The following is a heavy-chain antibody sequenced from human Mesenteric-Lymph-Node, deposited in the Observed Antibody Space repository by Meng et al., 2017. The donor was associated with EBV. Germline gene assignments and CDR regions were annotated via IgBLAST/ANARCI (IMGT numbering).Heavy chain of an antibody. CDR3: ARVADHYGSGSYDT. CDR2: ISVHTGNT. V-gene: IGHV1-18*01. CDR1: GYTFTGYG. Sequence: QVQLVQSGAEVKRPGASVKVSCKASGYTFTGYGISWVRQAPGQGLEWMGWISVHTGNTNYAQKLQDRVTMTTDTSTNTAYMELRSLRSDDTAVYFCARVADHYGSGSYDTWGQGTLVTVSS. D-gene: IGHD3-10*01. J-gene: IGHJ5*02.